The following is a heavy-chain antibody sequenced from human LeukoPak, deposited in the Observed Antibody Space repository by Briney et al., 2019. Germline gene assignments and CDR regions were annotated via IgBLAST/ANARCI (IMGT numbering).Heavy chain of an antibody. D-gene: IGHD6-13*01. CDR1: GFTVSSNY. CDR3: ARGGSSWYVGAFDI. J-gene: IGHJ3*02. Sequence: GSLRLSCAASGFTVSSNYMSWVRQAPGKGLEWIGYIYYSGSTNYNPSLKSRVTISVDTSKNQFSLKLSSVTAADTAVYYCARGGSSWYVGAFDIWGQGTMVTVSS. CDR2: IYYSGST. V-gene: IGHV4-59*02.